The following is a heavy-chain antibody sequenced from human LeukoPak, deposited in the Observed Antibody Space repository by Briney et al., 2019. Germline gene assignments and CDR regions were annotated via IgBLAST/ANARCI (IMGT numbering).Heavy chain of an antibody. D-gene: IGHD5-18*01. J-gene: IGHJ4*02. V-gene: IGHV3-21*01. Sequence: PGESLTLSCAASGFTFSSYSMNWVRQAPGKGLEWVSSISSSSSYIYYADSVNGRFTISRGNAKNSLYLQMNSLRAEDTAVYYCARAGVDTAIGFDYWGQGTLDTVSS. CDR2: ISSSSSYI. CDR3: ARAGVDTAIGFDY. CDR1: GFTFSSYS.